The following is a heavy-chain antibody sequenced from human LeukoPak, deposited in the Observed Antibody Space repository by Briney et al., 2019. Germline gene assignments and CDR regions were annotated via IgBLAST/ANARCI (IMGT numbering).Heavy chain of an antibody. V-gene: IGHV1-69*13. CDR2: IIPILGTA. J-gene: IGHJ4*02. D-gene: IGHD3-22*01. Sequence: SVKVSCKASGGTFSSYAISWVRQAPGQGLEWMGGIIPILGTANYAQKFQGRVTVTADGSTSTAYMELSSLRSEDTAVYYCAREAFYDSSGYYHGDSWGQGSLVTVSS. CDR1: GGTFSSYA. CDR3: AREAFYDSSGYYHGDS.